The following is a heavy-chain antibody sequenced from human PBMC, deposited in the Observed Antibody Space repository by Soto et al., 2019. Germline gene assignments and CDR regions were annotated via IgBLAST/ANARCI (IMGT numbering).Heavy chain of an antibody. CDR2: IYYSGST. D-gene: IGHD3-16*01. CDR3: ASPLNYVDDY. J-gene: IGHJ4*02. V-gene: IGHV4-39*01. Sequence: PSETLSLTCTVSGGSISSSSYYWGWIRQPPGKGLEWIGSIYYSGSTYYNPSLKSRGTISVDTSKNQFSLKLSSVTAADTAVYYCASPLNYVDDYWGQGTLVTVSS. CDR1: GGSISSSSYY.